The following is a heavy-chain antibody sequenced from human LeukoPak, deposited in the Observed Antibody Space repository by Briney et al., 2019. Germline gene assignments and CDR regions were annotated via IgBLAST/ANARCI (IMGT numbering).Heavy chain of an antibody. V-gene: IGHV4-34*01. CDR2: INHTGST. CDR1: GGSLSGAY. D-gene: IGHD3-9*01. J-gene: IGHJ4*02. Sequence: SETLSLTCTVLGGSLSGAYWTWIRQPPGKGLEWIGEINHTGSTNYNPSFKSRVTMSADTPKNQFSLNLTSVTAADTALYYCARGPVRLARPYDYWGQGTLVTVSS. CDR3: ARGPVRLARPYDY.